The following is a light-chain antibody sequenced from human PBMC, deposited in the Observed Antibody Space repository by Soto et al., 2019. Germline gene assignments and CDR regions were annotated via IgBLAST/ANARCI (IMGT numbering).Light chain of an antibody. CDR1: SSNIGSGYD. CDR2: GNN. CDR3: QSYETRLRGSTWV. V-gene: IGLV1-40*01. J-gene: IGLJ3*02. Sequence: QSVLTQPPSVSGAPGQRVTISCTGSSSNIGSGYDVHWYQQLPGTAPKLLIYGNNNRPSGVPDRFSGSKSGTSASLAITGLLAEDEADYYRQSYETRLRGSTWVFGGGTKLTVL.